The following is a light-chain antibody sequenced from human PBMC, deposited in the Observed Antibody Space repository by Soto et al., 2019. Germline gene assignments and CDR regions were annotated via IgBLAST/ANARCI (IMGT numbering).Light chain of an antibody. J-gene: IGKJ5*01. CDR3: QQVNSYPLT. CDR1: QGVSSY. CDR2: GAS. Sequence: DIQLTQSPSSLSASVGDRVTITCRASQGVSSYEDWYQQKPGKPPKLLIYGASTLQSGVPSRFSGGASGTEFTLTITSLQPEDFATYYCQQVNSYPLTFGQGTRLDI. V-gene: IGKV1-9*01.